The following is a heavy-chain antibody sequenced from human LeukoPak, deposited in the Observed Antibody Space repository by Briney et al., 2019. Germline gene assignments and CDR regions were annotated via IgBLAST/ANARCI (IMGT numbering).Heavy chain of an antibody. CDR2: INPNSGGT. Sequence: ASVKVSCKASGYTFTGYYMHWVRQAPGQGLEWMGWINPNSGGTNYAQKFQGRVTMTRDTSISTAYMELSRLRSDDTAVYYCARGLGGPYYYYYMDVWGKGTTVTVSS. V-gene: IGHV1-2*02. J-gene: IGHJ6*03. CDR3: ARGLGGPYYYYYMDV. D-gene: IGHD4-23*01. CDR1: GYTFTGYY.